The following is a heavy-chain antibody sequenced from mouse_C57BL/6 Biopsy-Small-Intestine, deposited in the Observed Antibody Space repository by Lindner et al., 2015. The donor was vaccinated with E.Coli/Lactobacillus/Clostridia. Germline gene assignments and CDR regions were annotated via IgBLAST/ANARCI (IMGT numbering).Heavy chain of an antibody. J-gene: IGHJ4*01. D-gene: IGHD1-1*01. CDR1: GGTFSSHA. Sequence: SVKVSCKTSGGTFSSHALSWVRQAPGQGLEWMGGIIPIFGTANYAQKFQGRVTITADESTSTAYMGLSSLRSEDTAVYYCAIGWLVHYFDYWGQGTLVTLSS. CDR2: IIPIFGTA. CDR3: AIGWLVHYFDY. V-gene: IGHV1-74*01.